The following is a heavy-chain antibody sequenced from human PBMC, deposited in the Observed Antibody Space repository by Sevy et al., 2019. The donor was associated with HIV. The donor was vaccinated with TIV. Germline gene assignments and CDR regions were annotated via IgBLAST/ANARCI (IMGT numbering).Heavy chain of an antibody. CDR3: ARDPLLGIAREVARGGY. CDR1: GFIFSDYY. CDR2: ISGSGIT. V-gene: IGHV3-11*01. Sequence: GGSLRLSCSGSGFIFSDYYMSWIRQAPGRGLEWVSYISGSGITYYADSVEGRFTISREHARNSLYLQMNSLRADDTAVYYCARDPLLGIAREVARGGYWGQGTLVTVSS. J-gene: IGHJ4*02. D-gene: IGHD2-2*03.